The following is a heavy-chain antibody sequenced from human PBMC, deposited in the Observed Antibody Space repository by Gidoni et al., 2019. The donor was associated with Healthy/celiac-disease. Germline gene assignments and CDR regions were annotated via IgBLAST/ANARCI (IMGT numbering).Heavy chain of an antibody. J-gene: IGHJ3*02. CDR1: DGTFSSYA. Sequence: QVQLVQPGAEVKKPGSSVKVSCKASDGTFSSYAISWVRQAPGQGLEWMGGINPIFGTANYAQKFQGSVTITADESTSTAYMELSSLRSEDTAVYYCARDSTYGGTETIWGQGTMVTVSS. CDR3: ARDSTYGGTETI. V-gene: IGHV1-69*01. CDR2: INPIFGTA. D-gene: IGHD4-17*01.